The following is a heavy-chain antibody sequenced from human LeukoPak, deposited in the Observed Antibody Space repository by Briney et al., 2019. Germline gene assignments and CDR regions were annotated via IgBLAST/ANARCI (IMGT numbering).Heavy chain of an antibody. J-gene: IGHJ6*03. V-gene: IGHV3-23*01. D-gene: IGHD6-13*01. CDR3: AKAGYSSSWYTAVYYYYMDV. CDR1: GFTFSSYG. CDR2: ISGSGGST. Sequence: GGSLRLSCAASGFTFSSYGMSWVRQAPGKGLEWVSAISGSGGSTYYADSVKGRFTISRDNSKNTLYLQMNSLRAEDTAVYYCAKAGYSSSWYTAVYYYYMDVWGKGTTVTISS.